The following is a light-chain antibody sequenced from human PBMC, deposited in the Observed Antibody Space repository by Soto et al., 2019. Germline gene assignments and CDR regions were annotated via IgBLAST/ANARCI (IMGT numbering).Light chain of an antibody. CDR2: SAS. CDR1: QNINNY. Sequence: DIQMTQSPSSLSASVGDRVTVTCRTSQNINNYLNWYQQRPGKAPKLLIYSASTVQSGVPLRFSGSVSGTDFTLTISRLEPEDFAVYYCQHYGSPYTFGQGTKLETK. J-gene: IGKJ2*01. CDR3: QHYGSPYT. V-gene: IGKV1-39*01.